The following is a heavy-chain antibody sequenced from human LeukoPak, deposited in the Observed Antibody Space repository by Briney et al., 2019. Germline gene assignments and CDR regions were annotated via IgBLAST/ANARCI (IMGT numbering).Heavy chain of an antibody. J-gene: IGHJ4*02. V-gene: IGHV4-34*01. CDR2: INHSGST. Sequence: SETLSLTCAVYGGSFNGYYWSWIRQPPGKGLECIVEINHSGSTNYNPSLKSRVTISVDTSKNQFSLNLSSMTAADTAVYYCARNYYYDSSGYHYFDFWGQGTLVTVSS. CDR3: ARNYYYDSSGYHYFDF. CDR1: GGSFNGYY. D-gene: IGHD3-22*01.